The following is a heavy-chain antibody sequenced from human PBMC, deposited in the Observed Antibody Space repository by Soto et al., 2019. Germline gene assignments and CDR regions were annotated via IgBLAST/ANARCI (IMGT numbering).Heavy chain of an antibody. Sequence: QVQLVQSGAEVKKPGASVKVSCKASGYTFTDYGISWVRQAPGQGLEWMGWISTYNGNTIYAQKIQGRVTMTTDTSTSTAYVELRSLRSDVTAVYYCAREEGISDWHAFDYWGQGTLVTVSS. D-gene: IGHD6-19*01. CDR2: ISTYNGNT. J-gene: IGHJ4*02. CDR3: AREEGISDWHAFDY. V-gene: IGHV1-18*04. CDR1: GYTFTDYG.